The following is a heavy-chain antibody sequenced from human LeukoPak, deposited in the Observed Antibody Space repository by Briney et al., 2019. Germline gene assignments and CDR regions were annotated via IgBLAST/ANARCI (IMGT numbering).Heavy chain of an antibody. D-gene: IGHD5-12*01. CDR2: IRYDGSNK. Sequence: GGSLRLSCAASGFTFSSYGMHWVRQAPGKGLEWVAFIRYDGSNKYYADSVKGRFTISRDNSKNTLYLQMNSLRAEDTAVYYCAKERSPVARPEVPDYWGQGTLVTVSS. CDR1: GFTFSSYG. V-gene: IGHV3-30*02. J-gene: IGHJ4*02. CDR3: AKERSPVARPEVPDY.